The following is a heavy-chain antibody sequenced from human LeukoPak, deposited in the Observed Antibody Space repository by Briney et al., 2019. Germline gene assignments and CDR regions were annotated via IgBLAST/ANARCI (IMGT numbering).Heavy chain of an antibody. CDR1: GYTFSSYA. D-gene: IGHD3-10*01. CDR3: ARDRQLQWFGEFNIDFDY. J-gene: IGHJ4*02. V-gene: IGHV1-18*01. Sequence: ASVKVSCKASGYTFSSYAISWVRQAPGQGFEWMGWISTYTGYTNYVEKFQGRVTMTTDTSTNTAYMELRGLTSDDTAVYYCARDRQLQWFGEFNIDFDYWGQGTLVTVSS. CDR2: ISTYTGYT.